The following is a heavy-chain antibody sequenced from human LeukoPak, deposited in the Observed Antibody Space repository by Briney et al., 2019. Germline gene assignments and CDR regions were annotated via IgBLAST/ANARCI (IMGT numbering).Heavy chain of an antibody. D-gene: IGHD7-27*01. V-gene: IGHV1-69*13. CDR2: IIPILDTV. Sequence: ASVTVSCKASGGTFSNYAISWVRQAPGHGLEWMGGIIPILDTVNNAQKFQGRVTITADESTSTAYMELSSLRSEDTAVYYCVRTPPNWGADYWGRGTLVTVSS. CDR3: VRTPPNWGADY. J-gene: IGHJ4*02. CDR1: GGTFSNYA.